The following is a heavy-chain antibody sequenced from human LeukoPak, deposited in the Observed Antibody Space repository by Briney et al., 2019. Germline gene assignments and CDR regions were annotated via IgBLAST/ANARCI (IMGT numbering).Heavy chain of an antibody. CDR1: GFTFSSYA. CDR2: ISGSGAST. Sequence: GGSLRLSCAASGFTFSSYAMSWVRQAPGKGLEWASAISGSGASTYYADSVKGRFTISRDNSKNALYLQMNSLRAEDTAVYYCAKEKYSSGWFDYWGQGTLVTVSS. J-gene: IGHJ4*02. CDR3: AKEKYSSGWFDY. D-gene: IGHD6-19*01. V-gene: IGHV3-23*01.